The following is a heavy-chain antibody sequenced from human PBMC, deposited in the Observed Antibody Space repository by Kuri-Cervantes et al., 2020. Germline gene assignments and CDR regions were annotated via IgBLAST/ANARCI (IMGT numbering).Heavy chain of an antibody. V-gene: IGHV4-34*01. D-gene: IGHD1-26*01. Sequence: SQTLSLTCAVYGGSFSGYYWSWIRQPPGKGLEWIGEINHSGSTNYNPSLKSRVTISVDTSKNQFSLKLSSVTAADTAVYYCAKARGEWELLQAFEYWGQGTLVTVSS. CDR3: AKARGEWELLQAFEY. CDR1: GGSFSGYY. J-gene: IGHJ4*02. CDR2: INHSGST.